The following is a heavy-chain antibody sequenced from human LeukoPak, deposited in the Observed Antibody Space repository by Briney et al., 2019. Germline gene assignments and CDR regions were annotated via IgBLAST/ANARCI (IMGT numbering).Heavy chain of an antibody. CDR3: ARIPSSIAARAGYYYYYMDV. D-gene: IGHD6-6*01. CDR2: IYSGGST. V-gene: IGHV3-66*02. CDR1: GFTVSSNY. Sequence: PGGSLRLSCAAPGFTVSSNYMSWVRQAPGKGLEWVSVIYSGGSTYYADSVKGRFTISRDNSKNTLYLQMNSLRAEDTAVYYCARIPSSIAARAGYYYYYMDVWGKGTTVTVSS. J-gene: IGHJ6*03.